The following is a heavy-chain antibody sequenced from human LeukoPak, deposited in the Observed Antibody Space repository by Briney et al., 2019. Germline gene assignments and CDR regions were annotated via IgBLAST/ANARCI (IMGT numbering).Heavy chain of an antibody. Sequence: GGSLRLSCAASGFTFSRYGMQGVRQAPGKGVEGVAVIWYDGSNKYYGDCVKGGFTISRENYKKTLYLQMNSLRAEDTAVYYCARGRGYSYGWGYFDYWGQGTLVTVSS. V-gene: IGHV3-33*01. CDR1: GFTFSRYG. J-gene: IGHJ4*02. CDR3: ARGRGYSYGWGYFDY. D-gene: IGHD5-18*01. CDR2: IWYDGSNK.